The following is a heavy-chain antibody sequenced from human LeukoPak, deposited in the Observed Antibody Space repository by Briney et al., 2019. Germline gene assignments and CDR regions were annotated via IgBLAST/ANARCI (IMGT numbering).Heavy chain of an antibody. D-gene: IGHD3-22*01. CDR2: IHYSGST. Sequence: SETLSLTCTVSGDSISTYYWTWIRQPPGKGLEYIGWIHYSGSTDYNPSLKSRVTISLDRSKRQLSLNLRSVTAADTAVYYCARWGYFDSSGYFVAEYRGQGTLVTVSS. J-gene: IGHJ4*02. CDR1: GDSISTYY. V-gene: IGHV4-59*01. CDR3: ARWGYFDSSGYFVAEY.